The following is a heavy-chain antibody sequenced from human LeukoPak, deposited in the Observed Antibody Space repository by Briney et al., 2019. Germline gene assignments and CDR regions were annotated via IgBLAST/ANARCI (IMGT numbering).Heavy chain of an antibody. Sequence: SEPLSLPCTVSGGSLSRGGYYWRWTRQQPGKGQEWIGYIYYSGRTYYTPSLKSRLTISGDTAKIHFSLTLSSVTAADTAVYYCARDTAMVDYWGQGTLVTVSS. CDR3: ARDTAMVDY. V-gene: IGHV4-31*03. J-gene: IGHJ4*02. CDR2: IYYSGRT. D-gene: IGHD5-18*01. CDR1: GGSLSRGGYY.